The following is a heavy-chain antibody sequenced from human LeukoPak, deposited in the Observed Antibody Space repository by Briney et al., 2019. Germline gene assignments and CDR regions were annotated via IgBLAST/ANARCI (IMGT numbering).Heavy chain of an antibody. J-gene: IGHJ4*02. CDR2: IKSKTDGGTT. V-gene: IGHV3-15*01. D-gene: IGHD4-17*01. Sequence: GGSLRPSCAASGFTFSNAWMSWVRQAPGKGLEWVGRIKSKTDGGTTDHAAPVKGRFTISRDDSKNTLYLQMNSLETEDTAVYYCTTDLGDSSDFYSFDYWGQGTLVTVSS. CDR3: TTDLGDSSDFYSFDY. CDR1: GFTFSNAW.